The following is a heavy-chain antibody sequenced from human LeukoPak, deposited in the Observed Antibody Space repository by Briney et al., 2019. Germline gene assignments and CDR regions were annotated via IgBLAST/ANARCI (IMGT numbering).Heavy chain of an antibody. J-gene: IGHJ2*01. V-gene: IGHV1-2*02. Sequence: ASVKVSCKASGYTFTGYYMHWVRQAPGQGLEWMGWINPNSGGTNYAPKFQGRVTMTRDTSISTAYMELSRLRSDDTAVYYCAGLQDTTDWYFDLWGRGTLVTVSS. D-gene: IGHD1-1*01. CDR3: AGLQDTTDWYFDL. CDR2: INPNSGGT. CDR1: GYTFTGYY.